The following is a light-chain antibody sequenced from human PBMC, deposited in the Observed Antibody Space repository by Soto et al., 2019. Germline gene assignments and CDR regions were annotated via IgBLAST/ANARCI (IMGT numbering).Light chain of an antibody. CDR2: GAS. CDR1: QSLISNY. CDR3: QQYGSSPT. V-gene: IGKV3-20*01. J-gene: IGKJ1*01. Sequence: EIVVTQSPGTLCLSPGERATLSCRASQSLISNYLAWYQQKPGQAPRLLIYGASTRATGIPDRFSGSGSGTDFSLTISRLEPEGFAVYYCQQYGSSPTFGQGTKVEIK.